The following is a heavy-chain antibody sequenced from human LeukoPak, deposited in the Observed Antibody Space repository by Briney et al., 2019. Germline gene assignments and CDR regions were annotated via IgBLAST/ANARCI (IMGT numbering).Heavy chain of an antibody. CDR2: ISAYNGNT. V-gene: IGHV1-18*01. D-gene: IGHD6-19*01. J-gene: IGHJ4*02. CDR3: ARDISPYSSGWYVVDY. CDR1: GYTFTSYG. Sequence: GASVTVSCKASGYTFTSYGISWVRQAPGQGLEGMGWISAYNGNTNYAQKLQGRVTMTTDTSTSTAYMELRSLRSDDTAVYYCARDISPYSSGWYVVDYWGQGALVTVSS.